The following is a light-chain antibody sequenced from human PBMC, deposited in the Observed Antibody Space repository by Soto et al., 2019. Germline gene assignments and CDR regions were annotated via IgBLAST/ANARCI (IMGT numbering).Light chain of an antibody. CDR3: QQANSFPWT. CDR2: AAS. V-gene: IGKV1-12*01. Sequence: DIQMTQSPSSVSASVLEIVSITCLASQGISSRLAWYQQKPGTGPKLLVYAASTLQSGVPSRFSGSGSGTDFTLTISSLQPEDFATYYCQQANSFPWTFGRGTKVDIK. CDR1: QGISSR. J-gene: IGKJ1*01.